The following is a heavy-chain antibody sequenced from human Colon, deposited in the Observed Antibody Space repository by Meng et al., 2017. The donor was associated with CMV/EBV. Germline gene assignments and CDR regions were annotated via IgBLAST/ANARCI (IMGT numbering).Heavy chain of an antibody. J-gene: IGHJ4*02. CDR1: GFTFSNSE. CDR3: ARGPKSLLSGWHMED. D-gene: IGHD6-19*01. Sequence: GGSLRLSCAASGFTFSNSEMNWVRQAPGKGLEWIAYITGGSNIIYYADSVKGRFTISRDVAKNTLYLQMSSLRPEDTAIYYCARGPKSLLSGWHMEDWGQGTVVTVSS. CDR2: ITGGSNII. V-gene: IGHV3-48*03.